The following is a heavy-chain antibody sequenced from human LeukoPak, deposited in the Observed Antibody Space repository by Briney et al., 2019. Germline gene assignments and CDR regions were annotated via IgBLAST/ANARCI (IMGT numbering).Heavy chain of an antibody. CDR2: IYYSGST. Sequence: SETLSLTCTVSGGSISSSSYYWGWIRQPPGKGLEWIGSIYYSGSTYYNPSLKSRVTISVDTSKNQFSLKLSSVTAADTAVYYCASIVVVPAAETLKYYYYYGMDVWGQGTTVTVSS. V-gene: IGHV4-39*01. CDR3: ASIVVVPAAETLKYYYYYGMDV. D-gene: IGHD2-2*01. J-gene: IGHJ6*02. CDR1: GGSISSSSYY.